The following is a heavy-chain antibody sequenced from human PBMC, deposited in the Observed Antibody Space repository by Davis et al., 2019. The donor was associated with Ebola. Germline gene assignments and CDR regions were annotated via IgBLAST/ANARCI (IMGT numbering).Heavy chain of an antibody. CDR3: ARANYDFWSSFYYYYGMDV. Sequence: GASLRLSSPASAFTFRSYEMNWVRPAPGKGLDWVSYISSSGSTIYYADSVKGRFTISRDNAKNSLYLQMNSLRAEDTAVYYCARANYDFWSSFYYYYGMDVWGQGTTVTVSS. CDR2: ISSSGSTI. CDR1: AFTFRSYE. D-gene: IGHD3-3*01. V-gene: IGHV3-48*03. J-gene: IGHJ6*02.